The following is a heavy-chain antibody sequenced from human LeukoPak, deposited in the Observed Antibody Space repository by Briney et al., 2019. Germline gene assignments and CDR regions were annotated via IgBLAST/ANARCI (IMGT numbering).Heavy chain of an antibody. V-gene: IGHV3-48*03. J-gene: IGHJ4*02. CDR2: IDRSGSTI. D-gene: IGHD2-2*01. CDR3: ARDRYCSSTSCWHIDY. CDR1: GFSFSNYE. Sequence: GGSLRLSCAASGFSFSNYEMNWVRQAPGKGLEWVSYIDRSGSTIHYEDSVKGRFTISRDNAKNSLYLQMNSLRAEDTAVYYCARDRYCSSTSCWHIDYWGQGTLVTVSS.